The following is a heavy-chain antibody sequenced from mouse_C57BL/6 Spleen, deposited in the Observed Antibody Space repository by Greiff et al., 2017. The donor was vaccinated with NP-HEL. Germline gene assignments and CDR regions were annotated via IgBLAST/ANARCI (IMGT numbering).Heavy chain of an antibody. D-gene: IGHD2-4*01. CDR3: ARRHYDSFFDY. J-gene: IGHJ2*01. CDR1: GFTFSSYG. Sequence: EVKVVESGGDLVKPGGSLKLSCAASGFTFSSYGMSWVRQTPDKRLEWVATISSGGSYTYYPDSVKGRFTISRDNAKNTLYLQMSSLKSEDTAMYYCARRHYDSFFDYWGQGTTLTVSS. CDR2: ISSGGSYT. V-gene: IGHV5-6*02.